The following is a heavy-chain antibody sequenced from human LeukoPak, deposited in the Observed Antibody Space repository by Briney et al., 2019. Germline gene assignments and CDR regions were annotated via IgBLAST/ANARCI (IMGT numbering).Heavy chain of an antibody. J-gene: IGHJ5*02. D-gene: IGHD6-13*01. CDR2: IIPIFGTA. CDR3: ARGIAAAGYTRFDP. CDR1: GGTFSSYA. Sequence: ASVKVSCKASGGTFSSYAMRWVRQAPGQGLEWMGVIIPIFGTANYAQKFQGRVTITTDKSTSTAYMELSSLRSEDTAVYYFARGIAAAGYTRFDPWGQGTLVTVSS. V-gene: IGHV1-69*05.